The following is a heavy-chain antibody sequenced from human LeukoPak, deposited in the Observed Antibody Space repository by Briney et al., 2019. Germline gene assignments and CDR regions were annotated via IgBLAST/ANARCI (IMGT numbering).Heavy chain of an antibody. D-gene: IGHD5-18*01. CDR3: ARDFAYGYSYGENWFDP. J-gene: IGHJ5*02. Sequence: PGGSLRLSCAASGFTFNSYWMHWVRQAPGKGLVWVSRINSDGSSTSYADSVKGRFTISRDNAKNTLYLQMNSLRAEDTAVYYCARDFAYGYSYGENWFDPWGQGTLVTVSS. CDR2: INSDGSST. V-gene: IGHV3-74*01. CDR1: GFTFNSYW.